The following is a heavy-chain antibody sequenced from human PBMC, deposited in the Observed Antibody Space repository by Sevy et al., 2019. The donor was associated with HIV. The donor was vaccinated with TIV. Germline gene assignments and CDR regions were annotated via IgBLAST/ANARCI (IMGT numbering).Heavy chain of an antibody. V-gene: IGHV3-74*01. Sequence: GGSLRLSCAASGFTFSSYWMHWVRQAPGKGLVWVSRINSDGSSTHYADSVKGRFTISRDNAKNTLYLQMNSLGAEDTAVYYCARGCGGDCAGAFDIWGQGTMVTVSS. CDR2: INSDGSST. CDR3: ARGCGGDCAGAFDI. D-gene: IGHD2-21*02. CDR1: GFTFSSYW. J-gene: IGHJ3*02.